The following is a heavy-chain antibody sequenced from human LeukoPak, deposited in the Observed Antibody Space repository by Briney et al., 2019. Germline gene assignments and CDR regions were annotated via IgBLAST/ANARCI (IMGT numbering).Heavy chain of an antibody. D-gene: IGHD4-23*01. V-gene: IGHV3-66*01. CDR1: GFTVSTNY. CDR3: ARDSGTTVGYFDY. CDR2: IYSGGNT. Sequence: GGSLRLSCAASGFTVSTNYMSWVRQAPGRGLEWVSVIYSGGNTYYADSVKGRFTISRDNSKNTLYLQMNSLRAEDTAVYCCARDSGTTVGYFDYWGQGTLVTVSS. J-gene: IGHJ4*02.